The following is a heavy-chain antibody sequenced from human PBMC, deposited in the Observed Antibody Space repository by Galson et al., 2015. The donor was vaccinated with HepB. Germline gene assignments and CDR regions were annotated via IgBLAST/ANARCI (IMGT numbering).Heavy chain of an antibody. Sequence: TLSLTCAVSGDSISSGDNSWSWIRQPPGKGLEWIGYMYHSGSTLYTPSLKTRVIVSVDRSKNHFSLKLSSVTAADTAMYYCARGSRGSGSFPFDYWGQGILVIVSS. D-gene: IGHD3-10*01. CDR3: ARGSRGSGSFPFDY. J-gene: IGHJ4*02. CDR2: MYHSGST. CDR1: GDSISSGDNS. V-gene: IGHV4-30-2*01.